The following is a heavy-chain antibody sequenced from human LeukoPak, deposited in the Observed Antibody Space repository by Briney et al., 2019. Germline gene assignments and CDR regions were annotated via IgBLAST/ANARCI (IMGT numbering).Heavy chain of an antibody. CDR3: ARHSHYDFWSGYLDY. J-gene: IGHJ4*02. CDR1: IYTFTIYW. D-gene: IGHD3-3*01. V-gene: IGHV5-10-1*01. Sequence: KGGESLGISCKVSIYTFTIYWLSWVRQMPGKGLEWMGKIDPSDSYTSYSPSFQGHVTISADKSISAAFLQWSSLKASGTAMYYCARHSHYDFWSGYLDYWGQGTLVTVSS. CDR2: IDPSDSYT.